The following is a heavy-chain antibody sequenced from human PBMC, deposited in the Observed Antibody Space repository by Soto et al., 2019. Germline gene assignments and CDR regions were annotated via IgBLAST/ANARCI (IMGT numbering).Heavy chain of an antibody. V-gene: IGHV3-30-3*01. J-gene: IGHJ4*02. CDR1: GFTFSSYA. CDR2: ISYDGSNK. D-gene: IGHD3-22*01. CDR3: ARVYDSSGQLYLFDY. Sequence: GGSLRLSCAASGFTFSSYAMHWVRQAPGKGLEWVAVISYDGSNKYYADSVKGRFTISRDNSKNTLYLQMNSLRAEDTAVYYCARVYDSSGQLYLFDYWGQGTLVTVSS.